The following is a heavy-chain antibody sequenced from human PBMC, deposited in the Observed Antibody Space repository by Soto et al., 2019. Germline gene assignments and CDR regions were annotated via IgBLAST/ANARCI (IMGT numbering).Heavy chain of an antibody. D-gene: IGHD2-2*01. Sequence: SLRLSCAASGFTFSSYAMSWVRHAPGKGLEWVSAISGSGGSTYYADSVKGRFTISRDNSKNTLYLQMNSLRAEDTAVYYCAKGRGYCSSTSCYEGFAFDIWGQGTMVTVSS. J-gene: IGHJ3*02. CDR3: AKGRGYCSSTSCYEGFAFDI. CDR2: ISGSGGST. V-gene: IGHV3-23*01. CDR1: GFTFSSYA.